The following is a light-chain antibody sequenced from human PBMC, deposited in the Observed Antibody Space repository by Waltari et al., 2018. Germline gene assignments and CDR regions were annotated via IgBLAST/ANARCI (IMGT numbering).Light chain of an antibody. J-gene: IGLJ2*01. CDR1: NIEAKS. V-gene: IGLV3-21*02. Sequence: SYVLTQPHSVSVAPGQTARITCGGDNIEAKSVHWYQQKPGQAPVVVFFDDSDRPSGIPERFSGANSGNTATLTISRVEGGDEADYFCQVWDSSGDLLVIFGGGTKLTVL. CDR2: DDS. CDR3: QVWDSSGDLLVI.